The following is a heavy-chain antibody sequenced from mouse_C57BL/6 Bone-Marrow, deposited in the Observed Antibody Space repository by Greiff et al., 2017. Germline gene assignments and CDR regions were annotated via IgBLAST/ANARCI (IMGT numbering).Heavy chain of an antibody. CDR3: ARRGVYYGSSYKNAMDK. Sequence: EVNLVESGGGLVQPGGSLKLSCAASGFTFSDYYMYWVRQTPEKRLEWVAYISNGGGSTYYPDTVKGRFTISRDNDKNTLYLQMSRLKSEDTAMYYCARRGVYYGSSYKNAMDKWGEEAS. CDR2: ISNGGGST. J-gene: IGHJ4*01. CDR1: GFTFSDYY. D-gene: IGHD1-1*01. V-gene: IGHV5-12*01.